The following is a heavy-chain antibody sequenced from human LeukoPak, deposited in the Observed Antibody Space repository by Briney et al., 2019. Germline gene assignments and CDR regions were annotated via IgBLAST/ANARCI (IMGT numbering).Heavy chain of an antibody. CDR3: ARDGDYVSWYFDL. D-gene: IGHD4-17*01. CDR1: GGSISRYY. CDR2: IYTSGST. V-gene: IGHV4-4*07. Sequence: SETLSLTCTVSGGSISRYYWSWIRQPAGKGLEWIGRIYTSGSTNYNPSLKSRVTMSVDTSKNQFSLKLSSVTAADTAAYYCARDGDYVSWYFDLWGRGTLVTVSS. J-gene: IGHJ2*01.